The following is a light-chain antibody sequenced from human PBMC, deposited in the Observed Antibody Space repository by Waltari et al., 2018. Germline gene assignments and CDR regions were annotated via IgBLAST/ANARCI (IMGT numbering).Light chain of an antibody. CDR3: QQYYSTLYT. J-gene: IGKJ2*01. CDR1: QSLLHSDGYKY. V-gene: IGKV2-28*01. CDR2: LGS. Sequence: DIVMTQSPLSLPVTPGEPASISCRSSQSLLHSDGYKYLDWYLQKAGQSPQLLIYLGSNRASGVPDRFSGSGSGTDFTLTISSLQAEDVAVYYCQQYYSTLYTFGQGTKLEIK.